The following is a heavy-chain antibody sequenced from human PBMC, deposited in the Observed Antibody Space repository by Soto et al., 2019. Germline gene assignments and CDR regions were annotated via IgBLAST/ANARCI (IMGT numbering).Heavy chain of an antibody. V-gene: IGHV1-8*01. Sequence: QVQLVQSGAEVKKPGASVKVSCKASGYTFTSYDINWVRQATGQGLEWMGWMNPNSGNTGYAQKFQGRVTMTRNTSIRTAYMELSSLRSEDTAVYYCARHPGSRTAQLPPGRYWFDPWGQGTLVTVSS. CDR2: MNPNSGNT. CDR1: GYTFTSYD. D-gene: IGHD2-2*01. J-gene: IGHJ5*02. CDR3: ARHPGSRTAQLPPGRYWFDP.